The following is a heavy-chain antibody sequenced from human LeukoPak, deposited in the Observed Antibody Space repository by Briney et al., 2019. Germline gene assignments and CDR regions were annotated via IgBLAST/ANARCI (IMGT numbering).Heavy chain of an antibody. D-gene: IGHD4-11*01. CDR2: INPNSGGT. V-gene: IGHV1-2*02. CDR1: GYTFTGYY. CDR3: ARAGGTVTTEFEC. Sequence: SVKVSCKASGYTFTGYYMHWVRQAPGQGLEWMGWINPNSGGTNYAQKFQGRVTMTRDRSISTAYMELSRLRSDDTAVYYCARAGGTVTTEFECWGQVTLVTVSS. J-gene: IGHJ4*02.